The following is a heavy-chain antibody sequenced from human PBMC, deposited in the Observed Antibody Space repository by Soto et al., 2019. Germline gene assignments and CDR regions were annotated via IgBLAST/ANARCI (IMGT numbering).Heavy chain of an antibody. Sequence: GGSLRLSCAASGFTFSSYGMHWVRQAPGKGLEWVAVIWYDGSNKYYADSVKGRFTISRDNSKNTLYLQMNSLRAEDTAVYYGTTDPVTMIVVVPSSGWGQGTLVTVSS. D-gene: IGHD3-22*01. CDR3: TTDPVTMIVVVPSSG. V-gene: IGHV3-33*01. J-gene: IGHJ4*02. CDR1: GFTFSSYG. CDR2: IWYDGSNK.